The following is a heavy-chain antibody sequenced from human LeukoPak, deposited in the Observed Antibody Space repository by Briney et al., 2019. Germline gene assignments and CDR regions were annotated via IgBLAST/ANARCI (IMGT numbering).Heavy chain of an antibody. Sequence: SVKVSCKASGGTLSSYTTSWVRQAPGQGLEWMGRIIPILGIANYAQKFQGRVTITADKSTSTAYMELSSLRSEDTAVYYCARDCSGGSCYDYWGQGTLVTVSS. J-gene: IGHJ4*02. CDR2: IIPILGIA. D-gene: IGHD2-15*01. CDR3: ARDCSGGSCYDY. V-gene: IGHV1-69*04. CDR1: GGTLSSYT.